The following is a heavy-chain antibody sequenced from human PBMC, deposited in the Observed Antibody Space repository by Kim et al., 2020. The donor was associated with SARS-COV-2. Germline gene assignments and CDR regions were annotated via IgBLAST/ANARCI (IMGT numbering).Heavy chain of an antibody. V-gene: IGHV3-66*02. CDR3: ARESWGSGSYYVGYYYYYGMDV. CDR2: IYSGGST. J-gene: IGHJ6*02. CDR1: GFTVSSNY. D-gene: IGHD3-10*01. Sequence: WGSLRLSCAASGFTVSSNYMSWVRQAPGKGLEWVSVIYSGGSTYYADSVKGRFTISRDNSKNTLYLQMNSLRAEDTAVYYCARESWGSGSYYVGYYYYYGMDVWGQGTTVTVSS.